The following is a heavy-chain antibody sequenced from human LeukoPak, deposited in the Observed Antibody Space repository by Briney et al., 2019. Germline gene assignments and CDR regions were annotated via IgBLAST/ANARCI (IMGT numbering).Heavy chain of an antibody. CDR1: GFTFSSYA. CDR2: ISRSGGST. J-gene: IGHJ4*02. CDR3: ARESNYDFWSGYSGHY. V-gene: IGHV3-23*01. Sequence: PAGSLTLSCAASGFTFSSYAMSWVRQAPGNGLEWVSTISRSGGSTYYADSVKGRFNNSRDNAENTLYLQMNRVRGEDTAVYYCARESNYDFWSGYSGHYWGQGTLVTVSS. D-gene: IGHD3-3*01.